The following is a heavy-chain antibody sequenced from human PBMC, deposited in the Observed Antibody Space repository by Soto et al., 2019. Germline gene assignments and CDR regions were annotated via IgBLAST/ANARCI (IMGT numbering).Heavy chain of an antibody. V-gene: IGHV1-24*01. CDR1: GYTLTELS. CDR2: FDPEDGET. Sequence: GASVKVSCKVSGYTLTELSMHWVRQAPGKGLEWMGGFDPEDGETIYAQKFQGRVTMTRNTSISTAYMELSSLRSEDTAVYYCARGIDYYDSSGGDYWGQGTLVTVS. J-gene: IGHJ4*02. CDR3: ARGIDYYDSSGGDY. D-gene: IGHD3-22*01.